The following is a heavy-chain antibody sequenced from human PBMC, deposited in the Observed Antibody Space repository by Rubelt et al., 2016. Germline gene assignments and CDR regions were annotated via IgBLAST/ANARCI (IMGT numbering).Heavy chain of an antibody. CDR2: LYYGGST. CDR3: ASTTNEYSSSWDFDY. D-gene: IGHD6-6*01. Sequence: QLQLQESGPGLVKPSETLSLTCTVSGDSISSSGYYWGWIRQPPGKGLEWIGSLYYGGSTYYNPSLKCRVTFSFGTSKNQFSLKLRSVTAADTAVYYCASTTNEYSSSWDFDYWGQGTLVTVSS. CDR1: GDSISSSGYY. V-gene: IGHV4-39*07. J-gene: IGHJ4*02.